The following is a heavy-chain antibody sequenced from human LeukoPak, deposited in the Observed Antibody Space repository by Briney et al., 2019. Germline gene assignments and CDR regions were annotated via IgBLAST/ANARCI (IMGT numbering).Heavy chain of an antibody. D-gene: IGHD2-2*01. J-gene: IGHJ5*02. CDR2: ISAYNGNT. V-gene: IGHV1-18*01. Sequence: ASVKVSCKASGYTFTSYGISWVRQAPGQGLEWMGWISAYNGNTNYAQKLQGRVTMTTDTSTSTAYMELRSLRSDDTAVYYCARVRRYCSSTSCYETLPGGWLDPWGQGTLVTVSS. CDR3: ARVRRYCSSTSCYETLPGGWLDP. CDR1: GYTFTSYG.